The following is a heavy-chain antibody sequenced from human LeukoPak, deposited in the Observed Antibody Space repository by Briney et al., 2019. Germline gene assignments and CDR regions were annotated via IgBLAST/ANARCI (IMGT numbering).Heavy chain of an antibody. Sequence: GGSLRLSCAASGFTFSGYWMSWVRQAPGKGLEWVANINQDGSEKYYVDSVKGRFTISRDNAKNSLFLQMGSLRVEDTAVYYCARGRNWFDPWGQGTLVTVSS. CDR1: GFTFSGYW. CDR2: INQDGSEK. J-gene: IGHJ5*02. CDR3: ARGRNWFDP. V-gene: IGHV3-7*03.